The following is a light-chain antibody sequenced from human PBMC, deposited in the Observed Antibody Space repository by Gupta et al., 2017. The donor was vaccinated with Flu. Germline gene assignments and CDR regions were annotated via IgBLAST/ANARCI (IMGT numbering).Light chain of an antibody. V-gene: IGKV1-5*03. CDR3: HQYSTNALT. J-gene: IGKJ4*01. Sequence: WYQQRPGTVAKILMQQASNLESGVPSRFSGRGSGTEFPLTISNLQPNDFATYYCHQYSTNALTFGGGTMVELK. CDR2: QAS.